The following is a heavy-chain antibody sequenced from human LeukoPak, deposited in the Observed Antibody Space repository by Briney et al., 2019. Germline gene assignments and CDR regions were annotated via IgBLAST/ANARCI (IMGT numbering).Heavy chain of an antibody. CDR3: ATSERGGDDY. J-gene: IGHJ4*02. V-gene: IGHV3-30*03. CDR1: GFTFSSYG. Sequence: GGSLRLSCAASGFTFSSYGMHWVRQAPGKGLEWVAVISYDGSNKYYADSVKGRFTISRDNSKNTLYLQMNILRAEDTAVYYCATSERGGDDYWGQGTLVTVSS. CDR2: ISYDGSNK. D-gene: IGHD3-10*01.